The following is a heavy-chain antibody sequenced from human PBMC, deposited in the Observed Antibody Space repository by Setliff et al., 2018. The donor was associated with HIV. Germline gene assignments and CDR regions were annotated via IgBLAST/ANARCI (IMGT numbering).Heavy chain of an antibody. CDR2: IYYSGYS. D-gene: IGHD6-6*01. CDR3: ARQTESSSSYFDS. V-gene: IGHV4-59*08. CDR1: GGSMSNYY. J-gene: IGHJ4*02. Sequence: SETLSLTCAVSGGSMSNYYWPWIRQVPGKGLEWIGYIYYSGYSNFNPSLKGRVGISLDSSNSLFSLKLNAVTAADTAIYYCARQTESSSSYFDSWPREPWSPSPQ.